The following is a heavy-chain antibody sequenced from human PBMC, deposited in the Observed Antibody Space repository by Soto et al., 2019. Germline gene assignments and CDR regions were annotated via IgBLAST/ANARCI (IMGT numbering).Heavy chain of an antibody. Sequence: TSETLSLTCTVSGGSISSGGYYWSWIRQHPGKGLEWIGYIYYSGSTYYNPSLKSRVTISVDTSKNQFSLKLSSVTAADTAVYYCASSYYDYVWGSYRYAFDIWGQGTMVTVSS. CDR1: GGSISSGGYY. V-gene: IGHV4-31*03. D-gene: IGHD3-16*02. CDR2: IYYSGST. CDR3: ASSYYDYVWGSYRYAFDI. J-gene: IGHJ3*02.